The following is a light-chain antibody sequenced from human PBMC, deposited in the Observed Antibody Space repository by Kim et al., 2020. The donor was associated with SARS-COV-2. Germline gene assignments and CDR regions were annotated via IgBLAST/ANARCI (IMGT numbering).Light chain of an antibody. J-gene: IGKJ2*01. Sequence: EMVLTQSPGTLSLSPGERATLSCRASQSFTSGYLAWYQQKHGQAPRLLIYGASNRATGIPDRFSGSGSGTDFTLTISRLEPEDFAVYYCQQYVDSPTFGQGTKLEI. V-gene: IGKV3-20*01. CDR2: GAS. CDR3: QQYVDSPT. CDR1: QSFTSGY.